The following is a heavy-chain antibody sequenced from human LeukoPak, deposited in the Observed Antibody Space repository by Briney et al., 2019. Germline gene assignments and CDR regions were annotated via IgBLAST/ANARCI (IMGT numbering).Heavy chain of an antibody. J-gene: IGHJ4*02. V-gene: IGHV1-69*04. CDR1: GGTFSSYA. Sequence: SVKVSCKASGGTFSSYAISWVRQAPGQGLEWMGRIIPIFGIANYAQKFQGRVTITADKSTSTAYMELSSLRSEDTAVYYCARDSTYYYDSSGYYYFDYRGQGTLVTVSS. D-gene: IGHD3-22*01. CDR3: ARDSTYYYDSSGYYYFDY. CDR2: IIPIFGIA.